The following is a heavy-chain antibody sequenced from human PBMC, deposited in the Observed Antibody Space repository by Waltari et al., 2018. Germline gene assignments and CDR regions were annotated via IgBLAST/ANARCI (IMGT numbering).Heavy chain of an antibody. Sequence: EVQLVESGGDMVQHGRSLRLSCPGAGFTFPNYDYTWVRQAPGKVLEWVGFIRSNDYTGGTSFAASVGGRFTISRDDSKRTAYLQMNALQTDDSATYYCTREDDGNDSGAFDLWGQGTLVTVSS. J-gene: IGHJ3*01. CDR1: GFTFPNYD. CDR3: TREDDGNDSGAFDL. V-gene: IGHV3-49*04. CDR2: IRSNDYTGGT. D-gene: IGHD5-12*01.